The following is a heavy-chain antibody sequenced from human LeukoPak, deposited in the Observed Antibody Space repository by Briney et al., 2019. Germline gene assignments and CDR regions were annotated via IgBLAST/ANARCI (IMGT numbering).Heavy chain of an antibody. V-gene: IGHV4-59*01. CDR3: ASRLGVGLDAFDI. D-gene: IGHD3-16*01. CDR1: GGYISGYY. CDR2: IYYSGST. Sequence: SETLSLTWTVAGGYISGYYWSWIRQPPGKGLEWIGYIYYSGSTNYNPSLKSRVTISVDTSKNQFSLKLSSVTAADTAVYYCASRLGVGLDAFDIWGQGTMVTVSS. J-gene: IGHJ3*02.